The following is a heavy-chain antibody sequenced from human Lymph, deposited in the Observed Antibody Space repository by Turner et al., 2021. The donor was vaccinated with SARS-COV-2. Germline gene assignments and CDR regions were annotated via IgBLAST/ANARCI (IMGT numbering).Heavy chain of an antibody. V-gene: IGHV3-30-3*01. D-gene: IGHD3-10*01. J-gene: IGHJ4*02. CDR1: GFTFNNYP. CDR2: ISYDGSNK. Sequence: QVQLVESGGGVVQPGRSLRRSCAAPGFTFNNYPMHWVRQAPGKGLEWVAVISYDGSNKYYADSVKGRFTISRDNSKNTLYLQMNSLRAEDTAVYYCARDSSGSGTLDYWGQGTLVTVSS. CDR3: ARDSSGSGTLDY.